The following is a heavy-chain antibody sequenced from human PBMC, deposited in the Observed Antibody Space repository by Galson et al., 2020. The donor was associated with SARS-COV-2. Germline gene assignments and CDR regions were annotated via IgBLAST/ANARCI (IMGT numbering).Heavy chain of an antibody. Sequence: GESLKISCAASGFTFSSYAMHWVRQAPGKGLEWVAVISYDGSNKYYADSVKGRFTISRDNSKNTLYLQMNSLRAEDTAVYYCARERIAVARPVDYWGQGTLVTVSS. CDR2: ISYDGSNK. CDR1: GFTFSSYA. D-gene: IGHD6-19*01. CDR3: ARERIAVARPVDY. V-gene: IGHV3-30*04. J-gene: IGHJ4*02.